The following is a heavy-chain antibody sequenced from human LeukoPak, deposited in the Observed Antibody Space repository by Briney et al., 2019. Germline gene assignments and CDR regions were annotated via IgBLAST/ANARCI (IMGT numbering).Heavy chain of an antibody. CDR2: ITPFNGNT. J-gene: IGHJ4*02. D-gene: IGHD2-2*01. CDR3: AASSTSSPFSIDY. CDR1: GYTFTYRY. Sequence: SVKVSCKASGYTFTYRYLHWVRQAPGQALEWMGWITPFNGNTNYAQKFQDRVTITMDRSMSTAYMELSSLRSEDTAMYYCAASSTSSPFSIDYWGQGTLVTVSS. V-gene: IGHV1-45*02.